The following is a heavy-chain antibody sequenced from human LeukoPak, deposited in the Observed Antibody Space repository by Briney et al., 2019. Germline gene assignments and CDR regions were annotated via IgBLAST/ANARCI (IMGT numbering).Heavy chain of an antibody. V-gene: IGHV3-53*01. J-gene: IGHJ3*02. Sequence: PGGSLRLSCAASGFTVSSNYMSWVRQAPGKGLEWVSVIYSGGNTYYADSVKGRFTISRDNSKNTLYLQMNSLRAEDTAVYYCAKWRSSWKDAFDIWGQGTMVTVSS. CDR1: GFTVSSNY. D-gene: IGHD6-13*01. CDR2: IYSGGNT. CDR3: AKWRSSWKDAFDI.